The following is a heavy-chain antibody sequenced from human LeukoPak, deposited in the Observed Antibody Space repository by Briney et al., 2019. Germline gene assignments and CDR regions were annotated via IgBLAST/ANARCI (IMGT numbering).Heavy chain of an antibody. CDR2: IYYSGST. V-gene: IGHV4-39*01. D-gene: IGHD1-26*01. Sequence: SQTLSLTCTVSGGSVSSGGYYWSWIRQPPGKGLEWIGSIYYSGSTYYNPSLKSRVTISVDTSKNQFSLKLSSVTAADTAVYYCARPSVLGAILNWGQGTLVTVSS. J-gene: IGHJ4*02. CDR1: GGSVSSGGYY. CDR3: ARPSVLGAILN.